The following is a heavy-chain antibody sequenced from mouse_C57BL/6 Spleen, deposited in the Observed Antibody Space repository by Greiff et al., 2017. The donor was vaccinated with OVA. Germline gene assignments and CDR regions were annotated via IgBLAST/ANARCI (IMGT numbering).Heavy chain of an antibody. V-gene: IGHV1-62-2*01. CDR3: ARHEDPFYDGYLWYFDY. CDR1: GYTFTEYT. CDR2: FYPGSGSI. D-gene: IGHD2-3*01. J-gene: IGHJ2*01. Sequence: QVQLQQSGAELVKPGASVKLSCKASGYTFTEYTIHWVKQRSGQGLEWIGWFYPGSGSIKYNEKFKDKATLTADKSSSTVYMELSRLTSEDSAVYFCARHEDPFYDGYLWYFDYWGQGTTLTVSS.